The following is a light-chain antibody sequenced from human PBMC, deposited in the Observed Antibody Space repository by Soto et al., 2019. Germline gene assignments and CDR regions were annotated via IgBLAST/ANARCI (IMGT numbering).Light chain of an antibody. CDR1: QSVSRSY. V-gene: IGKV3-20*01. Sequence: EIVLTQSPGTLSLSPGERATLSSRASQSVSRSYLAWYQQKPGQAPRVLIYGASSRATGIPDRFSGSGSGTDFTVTISRLEPEDCAVYFCHQYGSSPPITFGQGTRLEIK. J-gene: IGKJ5*01. CDR3: HQYGSSPPIT. CDR2: GAS.